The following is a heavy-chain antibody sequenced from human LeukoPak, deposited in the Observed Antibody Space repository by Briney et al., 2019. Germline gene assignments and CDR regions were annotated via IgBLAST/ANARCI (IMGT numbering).Heavy chain of an antibody. V-gene: IGHV3-23*01. J-gene: IGHJ4*02. Sequence: SGGSQRLSCAASGFTFNSYAMSWVRQAPGKGLEWVSGISSGGNTYYADSVKGRFTISRDNSENTLNLQMNSLRAEDTAIYYCAKARAGDITAAFNYWGQGTLVTVSS. D-gene: IGHD6-13*01. CDR1: GFTFNSYA. CDR2: ISSGGNT. CDR3: AKARAGDITAAFNY.